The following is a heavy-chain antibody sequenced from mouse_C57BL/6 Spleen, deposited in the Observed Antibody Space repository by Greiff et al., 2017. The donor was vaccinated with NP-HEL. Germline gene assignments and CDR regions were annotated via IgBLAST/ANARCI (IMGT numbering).Heavy chain of an antibody. V-gene: IGHV5-17*01. CDR1: GFTFSDYG. Sequence: EVQLVESGGGLVKPGGSLKLSCAASGFTFSDYGMHWVRQAPEKGLEWVAYISSGSSTIYYADTVKGRFTISRDNAKNTLFLQMTSLRSEDTAMYDCARLHDYGSSNFDYWGQGTTLTVSS. J-gene: IGHJ2*01. CDR2: ISSGSSTI. D-gene: IGHD1-1*01. CDR3: ARLHDYGSSNFDY.